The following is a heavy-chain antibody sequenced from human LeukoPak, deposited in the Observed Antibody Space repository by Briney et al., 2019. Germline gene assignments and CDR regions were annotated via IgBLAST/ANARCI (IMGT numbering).Heavy chain of an antibody. V-gene: IGHV4-39*07. CDR3: ARVEGFYCSSNSCPLDY. Sequence: SSETLSLTCTVSGGSISSSSYYWGWIRQPPGKGLEWIGSIYYSGSTYYNPSLKSRVTISVDTSKNQFSLKLSSVTAADTAVYYCARVEGFYCSSNSCPLDYWGQGTLVTVSS. CDR2: IYYSGST. D-gene: IGHD2-2*01. CDR1: GGSISSSSYY. J-gene: IGHJ4*02.